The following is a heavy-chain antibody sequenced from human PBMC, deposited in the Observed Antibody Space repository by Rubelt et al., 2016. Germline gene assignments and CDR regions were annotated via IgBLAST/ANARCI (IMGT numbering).Heavy chain of an antibody. J-gene: IGHJ4*02. CDR2: INPSGGST. CDR3: ARTKTVEMATIPLAY. D-gene: IGHD5-24*01. CDR1: GYTFTSYY. Sequence: QVQLVQSGAEVKKPGASVKVSCKASGYTFTSYYMHWVRQAPGQGLEWMGIINPSGGSTSYAKKFHGNVTMTRDTSTSAVYIELSSLRSEGTAVYYGARTKTVEMATIPLAYWGQGTLVTVSS. V-gene: IGHV1-46*01.